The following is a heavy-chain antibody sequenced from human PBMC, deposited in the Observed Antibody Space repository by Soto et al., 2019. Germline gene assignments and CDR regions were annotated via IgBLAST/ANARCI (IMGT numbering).Heavy chain of an antibody. CDR3: ARGVDYGDYAIDY. J-gene: IGHJ4*02. D-gene: IGHD4-17*01. CDR2: IWYDRSNI. CDR1: GFTFSYYG. Sequence: QVQLVESGGGVVQPGRSLRLSCAASGFTFSYYGMHWVRQAPGKGLEWVAVIWYDRSNIYYADSVKGRFTISRDNSRNTVFLEMNSLRAEDTAVYYCARGVDYGDYAIDYWGRGTLVTVSS. V-gene: IGHV3-33*01.